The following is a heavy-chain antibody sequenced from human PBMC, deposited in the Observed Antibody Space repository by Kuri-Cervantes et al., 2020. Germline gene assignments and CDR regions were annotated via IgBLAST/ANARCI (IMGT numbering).Heavy chain of an antibody. CDR2: ISYDGSNK. J-gene: IGHJ5*02. V-gene: IGHV3-30*01. Sequence: GESLKISCAASGFTFSSYAMHWVRQAPGKGLEWVAVISYDGSNKYYADSVKGRFTISRDNSKNTLYLQMNSLRAEDTAVYYCARELGYCTGGVCPWGQGTLVTVSS. D-gene: IGHD2-8*02. CDR1: GFTFSSYA. CDR3: ARELGYCTGGVCP.